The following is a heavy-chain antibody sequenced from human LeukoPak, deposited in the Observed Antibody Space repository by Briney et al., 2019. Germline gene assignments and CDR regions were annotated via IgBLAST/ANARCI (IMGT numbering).Heavy chain of an antibody. CDR2: ISSISSTI. V-gene: IGHV3-48*01. D-gene: IGHD3-3*01. CDR1: GFTFNGYG. J-gene: IGHJ4*02. Sequence: GGSLRLSCAASGFTFNGYGMNWVRQAPGKGLEWVSYISSISSTIHYSDSVKGRFTISRDNAKNSLYLQMNSLRAEDTAVYYCAKADFWSGFDYWGQGTLVTVSS. CDR3: AKADFWSGFDY.